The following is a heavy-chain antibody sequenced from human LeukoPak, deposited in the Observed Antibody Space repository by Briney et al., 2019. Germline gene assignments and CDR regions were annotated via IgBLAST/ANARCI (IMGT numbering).Heavy chain of an antibody. V-gene: IGHV4-39*07. J-gene: IGHJ4*02. CDR1: GGSISGSSYY. CDR2: IYYSGST. CDR3: ARGWGYFDY. D-gene: IGHD1-26*01. Sequence: SETLSLTCTVSGGSISGSSYYWVWIRQPPGKGLEWIGSIYYSGSTYYNPSLKSRVTISVDTSKNQFSLNLSSVTAADTAVYYCARGWGYFDYWGQGTLVTVSS.